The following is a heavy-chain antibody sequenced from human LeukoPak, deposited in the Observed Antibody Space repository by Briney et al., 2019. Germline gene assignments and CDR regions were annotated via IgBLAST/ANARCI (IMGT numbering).Heavy chain of an antibody. Sequence: GGSLRLSCAASGFIFSSYAMHWVRQAPGKGLEYVSAISSNGGSTYYANSVKGRFTISRDNSKNTLYLQMGSLRAEDMAVYYCARGDFYPDYWGQGTLVTVSS. CDR1: GFIFSSYA. CDR3: ARGDFYPDY. CDR2: ISSNGGST. D-gene: IGHD2/OR15-2a*01. V-gene: IGHV3-64*01. J-gene: IGHJ4*02.